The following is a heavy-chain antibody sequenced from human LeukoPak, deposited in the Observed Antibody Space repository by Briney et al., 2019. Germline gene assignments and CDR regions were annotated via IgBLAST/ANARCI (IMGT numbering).Heavy chain of an antibody. Sequence: GSLRLSCAASGFTFSSYGMHWVRQAPGKGLEWVAFIRCDGSNKYYADSVKGRFTISRDNSKNTLYLQMNSLRAEDTAVYYCARDVVVWGKGTTVTVSS. CDR1: GFTFSSYG. J-gene: IGHJ6*04. CDR3: ARDVVV. CDR2: IRCDGSNK. D-gene: IGHD2-15*01. V-gene: IGHV3-30*02.